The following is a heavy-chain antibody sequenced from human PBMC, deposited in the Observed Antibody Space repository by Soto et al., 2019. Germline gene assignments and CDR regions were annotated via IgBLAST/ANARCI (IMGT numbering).Heavy chain of an antibody. CDR1: GFTFNYYW. D-gene: IGHD2-21*02. CDR3: VRGDRGGFDL. Sequence: EVQLVESEGGLVQRGGSLRLSCAASGFTFNYYWMHWVRQAPGQGLVWVSHIHSDGSKTTYADSVKGRFTISRDNAKNTLDLQMNSLRAEDTAVYYCVRGDRGGFDLWGQGTAVTVSS. V-gene: IGHV3-74*01. CDR2: IHSDGSKT. J-gene: IGHJ3*01.